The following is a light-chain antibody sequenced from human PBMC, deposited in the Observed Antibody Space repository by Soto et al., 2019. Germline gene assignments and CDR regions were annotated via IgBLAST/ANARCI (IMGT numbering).Light chain of an antibody. V-gene: IGKV3-20*01. CDR3: QQYGNSPIT. J-gene: IGKJ5*01. CDR1: QSVSSSY. Sequence: DIVLTQSPGTLSLSPGARAPLSCRASQSVSSSYLAWYRQKPGQAPRLLIHGTSSRATGIPARFSGSGSGTDFTLTISRLEPEDFAVYYCQQYGNSPITFGQGTRLEIK. CDR2: GTS.